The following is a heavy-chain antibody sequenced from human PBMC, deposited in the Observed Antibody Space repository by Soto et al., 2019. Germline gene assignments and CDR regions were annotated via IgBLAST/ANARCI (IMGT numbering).Heavy chain of an antibody. V-gene: IGHV3-21*01. CDR2: ISSSSSYI. CDR3: VRDDFSSGSFDR. Sequence: EVQLVESGGGLVKPGQSLRLSCAASGFTFSNFGMSWVRQAPGKGLEWVSSISSSSSYIYYADSVKGRFTISRDNAKNSLYLQMNSLRADDTAVYYCVRDDFSSGSFDRWGQGTMVTVSS. J-gene: IGHJ3*02. CDR1: GFTFSNFG. D-gene: IGHD6-19*01.